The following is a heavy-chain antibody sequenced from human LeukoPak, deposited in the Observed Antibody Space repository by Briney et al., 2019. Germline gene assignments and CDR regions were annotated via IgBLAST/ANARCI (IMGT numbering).Heavy chain of an antibody. D-gene: IGHD3-10*01. J-gene: IGHJ4*02. Sequence: SETLSLTCAVYGGSFSGYYWSWIRQPPGKGLEWIGEINHSGSTNYNPSLKSRVTISVDTSKNQFSLKLSSVTAADTAVYYCARGGYYGSGSYYRIWGQGTLVTVSS. CDR2: INHSGST. V-gene: IGHV4-34*01. CDR3: ARGGYYGSGSYYRI. CDR1: GGSFSGYY.